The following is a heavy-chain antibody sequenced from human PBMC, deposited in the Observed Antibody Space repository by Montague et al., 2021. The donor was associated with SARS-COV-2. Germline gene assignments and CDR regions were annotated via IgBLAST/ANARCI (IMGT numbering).Heavy chain of an antibody. D-gene: IGHD1-1*01. Sequence: SETLSLTCIVSGGSINSSSYYWAWIRQPPGKGLEWIATMYYRGAXXSDPSLRSRVTMSADTSRNQFNLKLTSVTAADMGLYYCARSVTRGAFDVWGQGTMVTVSS. J-gene: IGHJ3*01. CDR1: GGSINSSSYY. CDR2: MYYRGAX. CDR3: ARSVTRGAFDV. V-gene: IGHV4-39*01.